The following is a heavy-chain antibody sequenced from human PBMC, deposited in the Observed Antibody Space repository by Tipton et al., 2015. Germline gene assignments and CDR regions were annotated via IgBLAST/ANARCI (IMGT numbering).Heavy chain of an antibody. CDR3: ARIHDYGLYYFDY. J-gene: IGHJ4*02. CDR2: INPSGGST. Sequence: QSGPEVKKPGASVKVSCKASGYTFTSYYMHWVRQALGQGLEWMGIINPSGGSTTYTQKLQGRVTMTRDTSTSTVYMELSSLRSEDTAVYYCARIHDYGLYYFDYWGQGTLVTVSS. D-gene: IGHD4-17*01. V-gene: IGHV1-46*04. CDR1: GYTFTSYY.